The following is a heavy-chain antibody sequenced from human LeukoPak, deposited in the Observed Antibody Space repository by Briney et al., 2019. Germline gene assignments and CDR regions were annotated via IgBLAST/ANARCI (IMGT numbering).Heavy chain of an antibody. V-gene: IGHV3-9*01. CDR2: ISWNSGSI. J-gene: IGHJ4*02. D-gene: IGHD6-19*01. Sequence: GRSLRLSCAASGFTFDDYAMHWVRQAPGKGLEWVSGISWNSGSIGYADSVKGRFTISRDNAKNSLYLQMNSLRAEDTALYYCAEDSGSSGWLDYWGQGTLVTVSS. CDR3: AEDSGSSGWLDY. CDR1: GFTFDDYA.